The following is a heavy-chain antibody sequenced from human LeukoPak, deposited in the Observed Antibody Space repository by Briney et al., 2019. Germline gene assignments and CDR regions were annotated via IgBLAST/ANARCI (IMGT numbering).Heavy chain of an antibody. D-gene: IGHD6-6*01. CDR3: ASPYFSSSLLFYYYYGTDV. V-gene: IGHV1-2*02. CDR2: ISPNSGGT. CDR1: GYTFTGYY. Sequence: ASVKVSCKASGYTFTGYYMHWVRQAPGQGLEWMGWISPNSGGTNYAQKFQGRVTMTRDTSISTAYMELSRLRSDDTAVYYCASPYFSSSLLFYYYYGTDVWGQGTTVTVSS. J-gene: IGHJ6*02.